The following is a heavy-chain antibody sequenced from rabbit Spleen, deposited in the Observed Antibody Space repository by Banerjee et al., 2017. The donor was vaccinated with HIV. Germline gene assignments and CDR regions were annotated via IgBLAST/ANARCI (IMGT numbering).Heavy chain of an antibody. J-gene: IGHJ4*01. CDR1: GFTLSSYY. D-gene: IGHD7-1*01. CDR2: IYTGGSGGI. V-gene: IGHV1S45*01. CDR3: GRSSYAGYAGYGYGFNL. Sequence: QEQLVESGGGLVQPGGSLKLSCTASGFTLSSYYMYWVRQAPGKGLEWIGCIYTGGSGGIYYATWAKGRFTISKTSSTTVTLQMTSLTAADTATYFCGRSSYAGYAGYGYGFNLWGPGTLVTVS.